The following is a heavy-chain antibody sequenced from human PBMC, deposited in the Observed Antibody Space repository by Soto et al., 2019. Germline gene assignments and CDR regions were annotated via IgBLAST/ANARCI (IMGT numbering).Heavy chain of an antibody. V-gene: IGHV4-59*01. CDR2: IYYSGST. CDR1: GGSISNYY. CDR3: ARGSGWYYY. Sequence: QVQLQESGPGLVKPSETLSLTRSVSGGSISNYYWSWIRQPPGKGLEWIGYIYYSGSTNYNPSLKSRLTISLDTSKNQVSLKVNSVTAADTAVYYCARGSGWYYYWGQGTLVTVSS. J-gene: IGHJ4*02. D-gene: IGHD6-19*01.